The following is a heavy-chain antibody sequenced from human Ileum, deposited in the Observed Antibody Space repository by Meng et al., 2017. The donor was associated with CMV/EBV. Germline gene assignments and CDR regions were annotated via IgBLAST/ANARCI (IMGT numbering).Heavy chain of an antibody. CDR2: VNPNSCST. D-gene: IGHD2-2*01. V-gene: IGHV1-2*02. J-gene: IGHJ4*02. CDR1: GYTFSDYF. Sequence: ASVKVSCKTSGYTFSDYFMHWVRQAPGQGLEWMGWVNPNSCSTNFAQKFQGRVTMTRDTSISTAYMELSRLTSDDTAVYFCARAKIYQLPTSPVDYWGQGTLVTVSS. CDR3: ARAKIYQLPTSPVDY.